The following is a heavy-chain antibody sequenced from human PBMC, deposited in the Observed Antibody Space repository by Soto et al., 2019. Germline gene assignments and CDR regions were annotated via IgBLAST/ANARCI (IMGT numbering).Heavy chain of an antibody. CDR2: MNPNSGNT. CDR3: ARDREWLVDD. V-gene: IGHV1-8*01. Sequence: ASVKVSCKASGYSFTSYDVNWVRQATGQGLEWMGWMNPNSGNTAFAQKFQGRVTMTRDTPISTAYMELSGLRSEDTAVYYCARDREWLVDDWGEGTRVTVCS. D-gene: IGHD6-19*01. CDR1: GYSFTSYD. J-gene: IGHJ4*02.